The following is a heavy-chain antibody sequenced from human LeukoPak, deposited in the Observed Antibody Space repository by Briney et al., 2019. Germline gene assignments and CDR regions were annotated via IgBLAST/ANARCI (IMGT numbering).Heavy chain of an antibody. D-gene: IGHD6-13*01. V-gene: IGHV3-23*01. CDR2: ISGSGGST. Sequence: GGSLRLSCAASGFTFSSYAMSWVRQAPGKGLEWVSAISGSGGSTYYADSVKGRFTISRDNSKNTLYLQMNSLRAEDTAVYYCAKPGHSSSWNNWFDPWGQGTLVTVSS. J-gene: IGHJ5*02. CDR1: GFTFSSYA. CDR3: AKPGHSSSWNNWFDP.